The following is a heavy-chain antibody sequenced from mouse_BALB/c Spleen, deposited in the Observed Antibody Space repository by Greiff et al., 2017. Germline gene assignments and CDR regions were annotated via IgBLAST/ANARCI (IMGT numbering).Heavy chain of an antibody. CDR1: GFNIKDYY. V-gene: IGHV14-4*02. Sequence: DVQLQESGPELVRPGASVKLSCTASGFNIKDYYMHWVKQRPEQGLEWIGWIDPENGDTEYAPKFQSQATMTADTSSNTAYLQLSSLTSEDTAVYYCNAWRNWYGDVGGEGTTVTVSS. CDR2: IDPENGDT. CDR3: NAWRNWYGDV. J-gene: IGHJ1*01.